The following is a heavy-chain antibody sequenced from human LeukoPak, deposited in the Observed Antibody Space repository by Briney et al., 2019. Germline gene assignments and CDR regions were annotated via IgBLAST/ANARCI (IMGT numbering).Heavy chain of an antibody. J-gene: IGHJ3*02. CDR3: ARESARSESAAFDI. Sequence: GGSLRLSCAASRFTFRTYAMHGVRQAPAKGLEWVAVISDDGNKKFYLDSVKGLFTISRDNSKNTLFLAMNSLRVEDTAVYYCARESARSESAAFDIWGQGTMVTVSS. CDR2: ISDDGNKK. D-gene: IGHD2-15*01. CDR1: RFTFRTYA. V-gene: IGHV3-30*04.